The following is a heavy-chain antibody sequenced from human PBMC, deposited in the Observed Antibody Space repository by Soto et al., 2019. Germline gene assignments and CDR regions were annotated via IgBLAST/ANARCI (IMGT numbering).Heavy chain of an antibody. Sequence: ASVKVSCKASGYTFTSYYMHWVRQAPGQGLEWMGIINPSVGTASYAQKFQGRVTITADESTSTVYMELSSLRSEDTAVYYCARRSVSYGSGISVYAFDIWGQGTMVTVSS. CDR3: ARRSVSYGSGISVYAFDI. V-gene: IGHV1-46*01. CDR2: INPSVGTA. J-gene: IGHJ3*02. CDR1: GYTFTSYY. D-gene: IGHD3-10*01.